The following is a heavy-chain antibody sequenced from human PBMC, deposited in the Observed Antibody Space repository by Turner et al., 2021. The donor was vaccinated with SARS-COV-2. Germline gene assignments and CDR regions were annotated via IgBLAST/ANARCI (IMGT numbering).Heavy chain of an antibody. CDR1: GFTFSSYA. J-gene: IGHJ4*02. Sequence: QVQLVESGGGVVQPGRSLRLPCAASGFTFSSYAMYWVRQAPGKGLEWVAVISYDGSNKYYAESVKGRFTISRDNSKNTLYLQMNSLRAEDTAVYYCARVIRGMNVIRGLDHWGQGTLVSVSS. V-gene: IGHV3-30-3*01. CDR3: ARVIRGMNVIRGLDH. CDR2: ISYDGSNK. D-gene: IGHD3-10*01.